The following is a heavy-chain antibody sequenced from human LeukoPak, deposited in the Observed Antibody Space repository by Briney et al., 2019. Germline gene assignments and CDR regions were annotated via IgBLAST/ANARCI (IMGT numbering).Heavy chain of an antibody. J-gene: IGHJ4*02. CDR1: GYTFTGYY. V-gene: IGHV1-2*02. CDR2: INPNSGGT. CDR3: ARERPYSSGWAFDY. Sequence: ASVKVSCKASGYTFTGYYMHWVRQAPGQGLERMGWINPNSGGTNYAQKFQGRVTMTRDTSISTAYMELSRLRSDDTAVYYCARERPYSSGWAFDYWGQGTLVTVSS. D-gene: IGHD6-19*01.